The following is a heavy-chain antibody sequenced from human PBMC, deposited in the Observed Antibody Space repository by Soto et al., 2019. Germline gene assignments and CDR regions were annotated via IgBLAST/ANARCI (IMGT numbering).Heavy chain of an antibody. CDR2: INHSGST. CDR3: ARDLSQVDGVNNWFDP. J-gene: IGHJ5*02. Sequence: NPSETLSLTCAVYGGSFSGYYWSWIRQPPGKGLEWIGEINHSGSTNYNPSLKSRVTISVDTSKNRFSLKLSSVTAADTAVYYCARDLSQVDGVNNWFDPWGQGTLVTVSS. V-gene: IGHV4-34*01. CDR1: GGSFSGYY. D-gene: IGHD3-16*02.